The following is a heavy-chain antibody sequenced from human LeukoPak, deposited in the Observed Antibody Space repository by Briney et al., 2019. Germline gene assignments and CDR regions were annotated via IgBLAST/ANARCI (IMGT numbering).Heavy chain of an antibody. CDR1: GGSISSDY. Sequence: SETLSLTCTVSGGSISSDYWSWIRQPPGKGLEWIGYIYYSGSTNYNPSLKSRVTISVDTSKNQFSLKLSSVTAADTAVYYCARATYDFWSGYYTPQFDYWGQGTLVTVSS. CDR2: IYYSGST. V-gene: IGHV4-59*01. CDR3: ARATYDFWSGYYTPQFDY. J-gene: IGHJ4*02. D-gene: IGHD3-3*01.